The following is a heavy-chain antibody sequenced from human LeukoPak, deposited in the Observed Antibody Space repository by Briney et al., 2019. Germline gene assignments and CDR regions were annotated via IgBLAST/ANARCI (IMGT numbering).Heavy chain of an antibody. CDR1: RYTLTELS. V-gene: IGHV1-24*01. D-gene: IGHD3-3*01. CDR2: FDPEDGET. Sequence: ASVKVSCKVSRYTLTELSMHWVRQAPGKGLEWMGGFDPEDGETIYAQKFQGRVTMTEDTSTDTAYMELSSLRSEDTAVYYCATGLTYDFWSGYQTFDYWGQGTLVTVPS. J-gene: IGHJ4*02. CDR3: ATGLTYDFWSGYQTFDY.